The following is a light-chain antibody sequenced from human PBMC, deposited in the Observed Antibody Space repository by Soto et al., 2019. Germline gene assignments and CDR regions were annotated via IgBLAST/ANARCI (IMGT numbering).Light chain of an antibody. J-gene: IGKJ4*01. CDR1: QTISGTY. V-gene: IGKV3-20*01. CDR3: QQFSSYPLT. Sequence: EIVLTQSPGTLSLSPGERATLSCRASQTISGTYLAWYQQKPGQAPRLLIYSSSSRAAGVSDRFRGSGSGTDFTLTISRLEPEDFAVYYCQQFSSYPLTFGGGTKVDIK. CDR2: SSS.